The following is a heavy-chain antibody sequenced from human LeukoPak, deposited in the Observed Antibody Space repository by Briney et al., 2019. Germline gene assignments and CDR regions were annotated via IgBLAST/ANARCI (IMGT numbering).Heavy chain of an antibody. V-gene: IGHV3-21*01. CDR2: ISSSGNYI. CDR1: GITFGSYS. J-gene: IGHJ4*02. CDR3: ARGRVGRYCSGGSCYLVP. D-gene: IGHD2-15*01. Sequence: GGSLRLSCAASGITFGSYSMNWVRQAPGKGLEWVSSISSSGNYIDYADSVKGRFTISRDNAKNSLYLQMNSLRVEDTAVYYCARGRVGRYCSGGSCYLVPWGQGTLVTVSS.